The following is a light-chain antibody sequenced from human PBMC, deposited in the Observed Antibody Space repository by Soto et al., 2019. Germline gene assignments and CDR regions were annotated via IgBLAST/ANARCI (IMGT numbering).Light chain of an antibody. V-gene: IGKV1-5*03. CDR1: QSISSW. CDR3: QQYNSYSVT. J-gene: IGKJ1*01. CDR2: MAS. Sequence: DIQMTQSPSTLAASVGDRVTITCRASQSISSWLAWYQQKPGKAPNLLIYMASTLESGVPSRFSGSGSGTEFTLTICSLQPDDFATYYCQQYNSYSVTFGQGTKVEI.